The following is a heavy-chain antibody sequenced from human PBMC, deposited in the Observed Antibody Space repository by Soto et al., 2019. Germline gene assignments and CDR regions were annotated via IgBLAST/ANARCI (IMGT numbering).Heavy chain of an antibody. Sequence: VESGGGVVQPGRSLRLSCAASGFTFSNYGMHWVRQAPGKGLEWVAVISYHGSDKYYADSVQGRFTISRDNSKNTLYLQMDSLRAEDTAVYYCAKDHVTTTVTTVGYWGQGTLVTGSS. V-gene: IGHV3-30*18. CDR1: GFTFSNYG. CDR3: AKDHVTTTVTTVGY. CDR2: ISYHGSDK. D-gene: IGHD4-17*01. J-gene: IGHJ4*02.